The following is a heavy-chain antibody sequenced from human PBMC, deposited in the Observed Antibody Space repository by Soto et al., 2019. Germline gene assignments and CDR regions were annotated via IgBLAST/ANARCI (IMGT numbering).Heavy chain of an antibody. Sequence: SETLSLTCTVSGGSISSYYWSWIRQPPGKGLEWIGYIYYSGSTNYNPSLKSRVTISVDTSKNQFSLKLSSVTAADTAVYYCARDHATVTNTYYYYYMDVWGKGTTVIVSS. CDR2: IYYSGST. V-gene: IGHV4-59*01. CDR1: GGSISSYY. CDR3: ARDHATVTNTYYYYYMDV. D-gene: IGHD4-17*01. J-gene: IGHJ6*03.